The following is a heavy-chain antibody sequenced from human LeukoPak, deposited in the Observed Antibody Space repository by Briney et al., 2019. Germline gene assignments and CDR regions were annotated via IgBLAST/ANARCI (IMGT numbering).Heavy chain of an antibody. J-gene: IGHJ5*02. D-gene: IGHD2-15*01. V-gene: IGHV1-2*02. CDR1: GYTFTGYY. CDR2: INPNSGGT. Sequence: ASVKVSCKASGYTFTGYYMHWVRQAPGQGLDWMGWINPNSGGTNYAQKFQGRVTMTRDTSISTAHMELSRLRSDDTAVYYCARGEDIVVVVAATRNWFDPWGQGTLVTVSS. CDR3: ARGEDIVVVVAATRNWFDP.